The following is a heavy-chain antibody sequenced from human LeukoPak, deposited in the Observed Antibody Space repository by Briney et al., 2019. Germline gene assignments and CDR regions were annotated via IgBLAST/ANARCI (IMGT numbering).Heavy chain of an antibody. CDR1: GDSVSSNSIA. J-gene: IGHJ4*02. V-gene: IGHV6-1*01. D-gene: IGHD4-11*01. CDR3: ARDSRASNSLPLDN. Sequence: SQTLSLTCAISGDSVSSNSIAWNWIRQSPSRGLEWLGRTYYRSKWYNDYAISVKSRITINPDTSKNQLSLRLNSVSPEDTAVYYCARDSRASNSLPLDNWGQGTLVTVSS. CDR2: TYYRSKWYN.